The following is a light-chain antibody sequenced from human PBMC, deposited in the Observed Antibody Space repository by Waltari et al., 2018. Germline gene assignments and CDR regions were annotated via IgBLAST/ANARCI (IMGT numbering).Light chain of an antibody. CDR3: QSYDSSLSGSV. CDR2: GNM. J-gene: IGLJ2*01. Sequence: QSGLTQPPSVSGDPGQRVTISCTGSSSNIGAGYDVHWYQLLPGTAPKRLIYGNMNRPSGVPDRFSGSKSGTSASLAITGLQAEDEAGYYCQSYDSSLSGSVFGGGTKLTVL. V-gene: IGLV1-40*01. CDR1: SSNIGAGYD.